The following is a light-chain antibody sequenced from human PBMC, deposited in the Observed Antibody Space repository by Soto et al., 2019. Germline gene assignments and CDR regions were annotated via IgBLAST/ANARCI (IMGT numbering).Light chain of an antibody. CDR3: QKYDSAPT. CDR1: QGIGNS. Sequence: EIQMTQSPSSLSASAGDRVTITCRPSQGIGNSLAWYQQKPGKVPKVLIHAASTLQSGVPSRFSGSGSGTDFTLTISSLQPEDVATYYCQKYDSAPTFGPGTKVEIK. CDR2: AAS. V-gene: IGKV1-27*01. J-gene: IGKJ1*01.